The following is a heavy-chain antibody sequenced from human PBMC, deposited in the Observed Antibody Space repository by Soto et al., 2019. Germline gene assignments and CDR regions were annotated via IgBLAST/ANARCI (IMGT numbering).Heavy chain of an antibody. CDR2: TYYRSKWYN. V-gene: IGHV6-1*01. D-gene: IGHD3-22*01. CDR1: WDSVSSNSAA. CDR3: ASSYYSVWISY. Sequence: SQTLSLTCAISWDSVSSNSAAWNWIRRSPSRGLEWLGRTYYRSKWYNDYAVSVKSRITINPDTSKNQFSLQLNSVTPEDTAVYYCASSYYSVWISYWGQGTLVTVSS. J-gene: IGHJ4*02.